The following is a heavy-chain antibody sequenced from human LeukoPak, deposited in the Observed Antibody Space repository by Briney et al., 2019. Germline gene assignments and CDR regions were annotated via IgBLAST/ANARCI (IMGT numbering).Heavy chain of an antibody. J-gene: IGHJ4*02. D-gene: IGHD7-27*01. V-gene: IGHV4-34*01. CDR2: INHSGST. CDR1: GGSFSGYY. Sequence: SETLSLTCAVYGGSFSGYYWSWIRQPPGKGLEWIGEINHSGSTNNNPSLKSRVTISVDTSKNQFSLKLSSVTAADTAVYYCARVSGFSGELSQPFDYWGQGTLVTVSS. CDR3: ARVSGFSGELSQPFDY.